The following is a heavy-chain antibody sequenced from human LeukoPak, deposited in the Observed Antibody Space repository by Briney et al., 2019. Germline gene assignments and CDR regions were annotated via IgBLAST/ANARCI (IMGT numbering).Heavy chain of an antibody. J-gene: IGHJ3*02. Sequence: KPSETLSLTCTVSGVSISSYYWSWIRQPPGKRPEWIGYIYYSGSTSYNPSLKSRVTISVDTSKNQISLKLSSVTAADTAVYYCARDLGVMVRAFDIWGQGTMVTVSS. D-gene: IGHD5-18*01. CDR3: ARDLGVMVRAFDI. CDR1: GVSISSYY. CDR2: IYYSGST. V-gene: IGHV4-59*01.